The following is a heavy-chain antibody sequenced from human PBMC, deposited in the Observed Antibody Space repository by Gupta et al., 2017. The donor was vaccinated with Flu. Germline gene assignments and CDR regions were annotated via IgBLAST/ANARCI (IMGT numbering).Heavy chain of an antibody. J-gene: IGHJ4*02. V-gene: IGHV1-2*02. D-gene: IGHD3-22*01. CDR3: ARERKVEHYYDATAYYV. CDR1: GYTFTGYY. CDR2: INPDSGGT. Sequence: QVQLVQSGAEVKKPGASVQVSCKASGYTFTGYYIHWVRQAPGQGLEWMGWINPDSGGTNSAQKFLGRVTMTRDTSINTAYMELTSLRSDDTAVYYCARERKVEHYYDATAYYVWGQGTLVTVSS.